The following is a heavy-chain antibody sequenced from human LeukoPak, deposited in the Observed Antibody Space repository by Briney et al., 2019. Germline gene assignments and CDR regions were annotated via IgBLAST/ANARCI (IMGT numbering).Heavy chain of an antibody. J-gene: IGHJ4*02. Sequence: SETLSLTCTVSGGSIRSSYWSWIRQPPGKGLEWIGHIHYSGSTNYNPSLKSRVAMSVDTSKNQFSLRLSSVTAADTAVYFCARGITDGSGTYYRERDYFDYWGQGILVTVSS. V-gene: IGHV4-59*01. D-gene: IGHD3-10*01. CDR3: ARGITDGSGTYYRERDYFDY. CDR1: GGSIRSSY. CDR2: IHYSGST.